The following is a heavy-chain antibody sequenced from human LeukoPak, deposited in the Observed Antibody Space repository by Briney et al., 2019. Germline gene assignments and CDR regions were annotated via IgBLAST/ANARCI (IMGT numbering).Heavy chain of an antibody. V-gene: IGHV1-8*01. CDR3: ARAGYYDSSGYYDY. D-gene: IGHD3-22*01. CDR1: GYTFTSYD. Sequence: ASVKVSCKASGYTFTSYDINWVRQATGQGLEWMGWMNPNSGNTGYAQKFQGRVTMTRDTSTSTVYMELSSLRSEDTAVYYCARAGYYDSSGYYDYWGQGTLVTVSS. CDR2: MNPNSGNT. J-gene: IGHJ4*02.